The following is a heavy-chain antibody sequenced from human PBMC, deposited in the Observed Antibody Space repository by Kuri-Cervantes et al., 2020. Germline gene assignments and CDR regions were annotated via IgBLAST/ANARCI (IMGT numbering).Heavy chain of an antibody. CDR1: GFTFSDYY. D-gene: IGHD3-10*01. J-gene: IGHJ4*02. V-gene: IGHV3-74*01. Sequence: GESLKISCAASGFTFSDYYMSWIRQAPGKGLVWVSRINSDGSSTSYADSVKGRFTISRDNAKNTLYLQMNSLRAEDTAVYYCARVRRGVYYWGQGTLVTVSS. CDR2: INSDGSST. CDR3: ARVRRGVYY.